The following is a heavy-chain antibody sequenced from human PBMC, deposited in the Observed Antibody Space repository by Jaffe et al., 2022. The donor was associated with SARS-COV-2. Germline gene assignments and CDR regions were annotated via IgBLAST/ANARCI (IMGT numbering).Heavy chain of an antibody. CDR1: GFTFSNAW. V-gene: IGHV3-15*01. J-gene: IGHJ6*03. CDR2: IKSKTDGGTT. CDR3: TTESPPPFLPDYYYYYYMDV. Sequence: EVQLVESGGGLVKPGGSLRLSCAASGFTFSNAWMSWVRQAPGKGLEWVGRIKSKTDGGTTDYAAPVKGRFTISRDDSKNTLYLQMNSLKTEDTAVYYCTTESPPPFLPDYYYYYYMDVWGKGTTVTVSS. D-gene: IGHD3-3*02.